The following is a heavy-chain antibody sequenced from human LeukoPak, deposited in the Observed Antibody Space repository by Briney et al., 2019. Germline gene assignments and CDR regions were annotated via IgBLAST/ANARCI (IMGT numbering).Heavy chain of an antibody. D-gene: IGHD2-8*01. CDR3: VRIPNNAGVPNWFDP. J-gene: IGHJ5*02. Sequence: KTGGSLRLSCAASGFSFNYSTMNWVRLAPGKGLEWVSSITSSSGNIYYSDSVRGRVTVSRDNAKNSLYLQMNSLIAEDSAVYYCVRIPNNAGVPNWFDPWGQGTLVRVSS. CDR1: GFSFNYST. CDR2: ITSSSGNI. V-gene: IGHV3-21*01.